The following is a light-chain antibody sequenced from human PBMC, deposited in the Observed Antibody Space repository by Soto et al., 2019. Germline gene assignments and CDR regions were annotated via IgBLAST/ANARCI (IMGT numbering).Light chain of an antibody. J-gene: IGKJ1*01. Sequence: EIQMTQSPSSLSASVADRVTITCRASQDIGTDLGWYQQKPGKAPKLLVYDASTLQSGVASRFSGSGSGTEFTLIISGLQPDDSATYYCQQYTNTNNPWMFGQGTKVDIK. CDR1: QDIGTD. CDR2: DAS. CDR3: QQYTNTNNPWM. V-gene: IGKV1-17*01.